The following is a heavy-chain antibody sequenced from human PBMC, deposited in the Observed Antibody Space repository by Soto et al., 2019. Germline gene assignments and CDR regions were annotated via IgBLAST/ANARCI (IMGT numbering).Heavy chain of an antibody. V-gene: IGHV6-1*01. D-gene: IGHD1-26*01. J-gene: IGHJ4*01. CDR3: ARGEQYSGRIFDY. CDR1: GDSVSSNSAG. Sequence: SQTLSLTCAITGDSVSSNSAGWSWVRQSPSRGLEWLGRTYYRSKWYYEYAVSVRGRITINPDTSKNQYSLQLNSVTPEDTAVYFCARGEQYSGRIFDYWGQGTLVTVPS. CDR2: TYYRSKWYY.